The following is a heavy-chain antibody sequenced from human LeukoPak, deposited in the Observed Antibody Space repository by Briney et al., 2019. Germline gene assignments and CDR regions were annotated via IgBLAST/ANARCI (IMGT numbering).Heavy chain of an antibody. V-gene: IGHV1-69*13. CDR1: GGTFSSYA. Sequence: GASVKVSCKASGGTFSSYAISWVRQAPGQGLEWMGGIIPIFGTANYAQKFQGRVTITADESTSTAYMELSSLRSEDTAVYYCARAYYYDSSGPRSVAFDIWGQGTMVTVSS. CDR2: IIPIFGTA. D-gene: IGHD3-22*01. J-gene: IGHJ3*02. CDR3: ARAYYYDSSGPRSVAFDI.